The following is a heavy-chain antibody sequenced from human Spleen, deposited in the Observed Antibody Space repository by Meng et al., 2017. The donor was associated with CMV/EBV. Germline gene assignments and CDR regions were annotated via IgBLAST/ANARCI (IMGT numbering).Heavy chain of an antibody. D-gene: IGHD2-21*02. CDR3: ARDATDYYYYGMDV. CDR2: ISSSGSSK. CDR1: GFTFSDYY. J-gene: IGHJ6*02. V-gene: IGHV3-11*04. Sequence: GESLKISCAASGFTFSDYYMSWIRQAPGKGLEWVSYISSSGSSKHYADSVKGRFTISRDNPKNSLHLQMNSLRAEDTAVYYCARDATDYYYYGMDVWGQGTTVTVSS.